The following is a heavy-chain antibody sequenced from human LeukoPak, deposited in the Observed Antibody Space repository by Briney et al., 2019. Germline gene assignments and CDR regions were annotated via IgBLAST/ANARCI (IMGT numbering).Heavy chain of an antibody. CDR1: GFTFSSYA. CDR3: AKAGYGDYVYHLYFDY. Sequence: QPGGSLRLSCAASGFTFSSYAMSWVRQAPGKGLEWVSAISGSGGSTYYADSVKGRFTISRDNSKNTLYLQMNSLRAEDTAVYYCAKAGYGDYVYHLYFDYWGQGTLVTVSS. CDR2: ISGSGGST. D-gene: IGHD4-17*01. J-gene: IGHJ4*02. V-gene: IGHV3-23*01.